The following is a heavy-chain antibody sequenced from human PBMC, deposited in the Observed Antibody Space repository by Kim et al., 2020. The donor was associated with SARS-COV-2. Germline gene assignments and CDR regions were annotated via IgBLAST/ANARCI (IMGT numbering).Heavy chain of an antibody. CDR3: AKFRGSPWGRYGMDV. J-gene: IGHJ6*02. CDR1: GFTFSSYA. CDR2: ISGSGGST. V-gene: IGHV3-23*01. D-gene: IGHD3-10*01. Sequence: GGSLRLSCAASGFTFSSYAMSWVRQAPGKGLEWVSAISGSGGSTYYADSVKGRFTISRDNSKNTLYLQMNSLRAEDTAVYYCAKFRGSPWGRYGMDVWGQGTTVTVSS.